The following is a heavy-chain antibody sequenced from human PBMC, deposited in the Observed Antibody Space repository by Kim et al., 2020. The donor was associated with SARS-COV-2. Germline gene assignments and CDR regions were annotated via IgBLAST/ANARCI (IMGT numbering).Heavy chain of an antibody. D-gene: IGHD3-22*01. Sequence: YAQKFQGRVTMTSDPSISTAYMELSSLRSDDTAVYFCAREISSSGYPNCDYWGQGTLVTVTS. V-gene: IGHV1-2*02. CDR3: AREISSSGYPNCDY. J-gene: IGHJ4*02.